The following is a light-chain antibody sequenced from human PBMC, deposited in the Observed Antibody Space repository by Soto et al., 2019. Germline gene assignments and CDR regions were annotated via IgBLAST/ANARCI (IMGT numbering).Light chain of an antibody. CDR3: SSYTSSNTLEV. V-gene: IGLV2-14*01. J-gene: IGLJ1*01. Sequence: QSALTQPASVSGSPGQSITISCTGTSSDVGGYNYVSWYQQHPGKAPKLIIYEVSYRPSGVSNRFSGSKSGNTASLTISGLQAEDEADYYCSSYTSSNTLEVFGIGTKVTVL. CDR2: EVS. CDR1: SSDVGGYNY.